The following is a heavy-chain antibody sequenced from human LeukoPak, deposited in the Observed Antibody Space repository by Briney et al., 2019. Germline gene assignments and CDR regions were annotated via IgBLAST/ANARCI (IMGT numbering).Heavy chain of an antibody. V-gene: IGHV1-69*13. J-gene: IGHJ4*02. D-gene: IGHD3-22*01. CDR1: GGTFSSYA. CDR3: ARDSGGIDYYDSSGYDY. Sequence: ASVKVSCKASGGTFSSYAISWVRQAPGQGLEWMGGIIPIFGTANYAQKFQGRVTITADESTSTAYTELSSLRSEDTAVYYCARDSGGIDYYDSSGYDYWGQGTLVTVSS. CDR2: IIPIFGTA.